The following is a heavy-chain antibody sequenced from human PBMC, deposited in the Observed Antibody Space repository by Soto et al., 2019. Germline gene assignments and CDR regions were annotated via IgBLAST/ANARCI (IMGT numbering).Heavy chain of an antibody. V-gene: IGHV3-7*01. D-gene: IGHD3-16*01. CDR3: ARGGSESDY. Sequence: EVQLVESGGGLVQPGGSLRLSCTASGFTFSGYWMTWVRQAPGKGLEWVANIKEYGSEKNYVDSVEGRFTIARDNAKNSLYRQMNSLSADDTAVYYCARGGSESDYWGQGTLVTVSS. CDR1: GFTFSGYW. CDR2: IKEYGSEK. J-gene: IGHJ4*02.